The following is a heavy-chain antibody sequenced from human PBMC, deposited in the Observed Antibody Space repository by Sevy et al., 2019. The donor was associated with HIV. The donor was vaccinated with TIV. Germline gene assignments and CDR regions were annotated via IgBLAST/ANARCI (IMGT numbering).Heavy chain of an antibody. CDR1: GGSFSGYY. J-gene: IGHJ4*02. CDR2: INHSGST. CDR3: ARGGGRRSHYYFDY. D-gene: IGHD3-16*01. Sequence: LSLTCAVYGGSFSGYYWSWIRQPPGKGLEWIGEINHSGSTNYNPSLKSRVTISVDTSKNQFSLKLSSVTAADTAVYYCARGGGRRSHYYFDYWGQGTLVTVSS. V-gene: IGHV4-34*01.